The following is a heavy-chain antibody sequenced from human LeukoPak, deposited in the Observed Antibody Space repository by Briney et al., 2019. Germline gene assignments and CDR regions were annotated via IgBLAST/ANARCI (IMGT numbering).Heavy chain of an antibody. CDR2: IKQDGSEK. CDR1: GFTFTSYW. CDR3: TREGILAGVDY. Sequence: PGGSLRLSCAASGFTFTSYWMSWVRQAAGKGLEWVANIKQDGSEKNYVDSVKGRFTISRDNAKNSMSLQMNSLRAEDTAVYYCTREGILAGVDYWGQGTLVTVSS. J-gene: IGHJ4*02. D-gene: IGHD6-13*01. V-gene: IGHV3-7*01.